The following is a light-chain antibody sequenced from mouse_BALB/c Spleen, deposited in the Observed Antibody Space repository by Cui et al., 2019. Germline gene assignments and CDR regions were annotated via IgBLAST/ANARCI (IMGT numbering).Light chain of an antibody. CDR1: SSGSY. V-gene: IGKV4-80*01. Sequence: QIVLTQSPAITSASLGEEITLTCSASSSGSYMHWYQQKSGTSPKLLIYSTSNLASGVPSRFSGSGSGTFYSLTISSVEAEDAADYYCHQWSSYPWTFGGGTKLEIK. CDR2: STS. J-gene: IGKJ1*01. CDR3: HQWSSYPWT.